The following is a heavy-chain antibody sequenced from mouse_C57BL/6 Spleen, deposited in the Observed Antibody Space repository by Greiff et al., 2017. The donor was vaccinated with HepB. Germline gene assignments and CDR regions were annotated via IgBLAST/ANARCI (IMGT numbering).Heavy chain of an antibody. CDR1: GYTFTSYW. D-gene: IGHD1-1*01. J-gene: IGHJ2*01. CDR3: ARRDYGSPYYFDY. V-gene: IGHV1-69*01. CDR2: IDPSDSYT. Sequence: QVHVKQPGAELVMPGASVKLSCKASGYTFTSYWMHWVKQRPGQGLEWIGEIDPSDSYTNYNQKFKGKSTLTVDKSSSTAYMQLSSLTSEDSAVYYCARRDYGSPYYFDYWGQGTTLTVSS.